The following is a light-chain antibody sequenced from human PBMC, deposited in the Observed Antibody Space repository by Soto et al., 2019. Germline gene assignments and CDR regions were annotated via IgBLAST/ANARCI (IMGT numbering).Light chain of an antibody. CDR3: QQRSNWPLT. J-gene: IGKJ3*01. Sequence: EIVLTQSPATLSLSPGERATLSCRASQSVSSYLAWYQQKPGQAPRLLIYGASNRATGIPARFSGSGSGTDFTLTISSLEPDDFAVYYCQQRSNWPLTFGPGTKVDIK. CDR2: GAS. V-gene: IGKV3-11*01. CDR1: QSVSSY.